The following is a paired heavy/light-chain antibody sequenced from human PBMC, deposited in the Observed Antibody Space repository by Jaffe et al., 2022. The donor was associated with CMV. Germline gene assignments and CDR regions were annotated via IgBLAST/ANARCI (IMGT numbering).Heavy chain of an antibody. J-gene: IGHJ4*02. V-gene: IGHV4-34*01. CDR3: ARTPSLGYCSGGSCYSYFDY. CDR2: INHSGST. D-gene: IGHD2-15*01. Sequence: QVQLQQWGAGLLKPSETLSLTCAVYGGSFSGYYWSWIRQPPGKGLEWIGEINHSGSTNYNPSLKSRVTISVDTSKNQFSLKLSSVTAADTAVYYCARTPSLGYCSGGSCYSYFDYWGQGTLVTVSS. CDR1: GGSFSGYY.
Light chain of an antibody. Sequence: SSELTQDPAVSVALGQTVRITCQGDSLRSYYASWYQQKPGQAPVLVIYGKNNRPSGIPDRFSGSSSGNTASLTITGAQAEDEADYYCNSRDSSGNSVVFGGGTKLTVL. CDR1: SLRSYY. V-gene: IGLV3-19*01. CDR3: NSRDSSGNSVV. CDR2: GKN. J-gene: IGLJ2*01.